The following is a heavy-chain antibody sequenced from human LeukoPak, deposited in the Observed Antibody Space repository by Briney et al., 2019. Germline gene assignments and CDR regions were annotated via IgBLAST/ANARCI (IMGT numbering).Heavy chain of an antibody. V-gene: IGHV3-23*01. CDR3: AKGPYDYVWGSYRLDY. Sequence: GGSLRHSCAASGFTFSTYAVNWVRQAPGKGLEWVSAISGSGGSTYYADSVKGRFTISRDNSKNTLYLQMDSLRAEDTAVYYCAKGPYDYVWGSYRLDYWGQGTLVTVSS. CDR1: GFTFSTYA. J-gene: IGHJ4*02. D-gene: IGHD3-16*02. CDR2: ISGSGGST.